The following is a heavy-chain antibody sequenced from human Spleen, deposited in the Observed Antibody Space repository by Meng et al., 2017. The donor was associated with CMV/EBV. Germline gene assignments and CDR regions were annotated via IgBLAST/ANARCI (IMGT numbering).Heavy chain of an antibody. J-gene: IGHJ4*02. Sequence: GSLRLSCAVSGGSFSGNFWTWIRQPPGKGLEWIGEINHSGSTNYNPSLKSRVTISVDTSKNQFSLKLSSVTAADTAVYYCARGGAARAGGYFDYWGQGTLVTVSS. CDR3: ARGGAARAGGYFDY. D-gene: IGHD6-6*01. V-gene: IGHV4-34*01. CDR2: INHSGST. CDR1: GGSFSGNF.